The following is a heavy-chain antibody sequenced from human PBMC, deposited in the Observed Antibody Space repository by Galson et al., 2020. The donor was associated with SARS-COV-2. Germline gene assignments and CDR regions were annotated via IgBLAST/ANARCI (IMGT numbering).Heavy chain of an antibody. Sequence: ASVKVSCKPSGYTFTTYYIHWVRQAPGQGLEWMGVINHSGGSTTYAQKFQGRVTMTRDTSTSTVYMDLSSLRSEDTAVFYCARAMYTNYYYFDYWGQGTLVTVSS. CDR3: ARAMYTNYYYFDY. CDR1: GYTFTTYY. V-gene: IGHV1-46*01. J-gene: IGHJ4*02. D-gene: IGHD1-7*01. CDR2: INHSGGST.